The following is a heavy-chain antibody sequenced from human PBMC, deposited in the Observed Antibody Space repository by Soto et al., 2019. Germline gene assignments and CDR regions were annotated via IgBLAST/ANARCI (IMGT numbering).Heavy chain of an antibody. CDR2: IWYDGSNK. D-gene: IGHD5-18*01. CDR1: GFTFSSYG. J-gene: IGHJ4*02. V-gene: IGHV3-33*01. CDR3: ARDSHTAMVYEFDY. Sequence: PGGSLRLSCAASGFTFSSYGMHWVRQAPGKGLEWVAVIWYDGSNKYYADSVKGRFTISRDNSKNTLYLQMNSLRAEDTAVYYCARDSHTAMVYEFDYWGQGTLVTVSS.